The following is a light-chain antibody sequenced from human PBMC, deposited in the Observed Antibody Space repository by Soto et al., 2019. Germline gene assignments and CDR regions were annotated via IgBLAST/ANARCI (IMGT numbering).Light chain of an antibody. V-gene: IGKV3-20*01. CDR2: GAS. Sequence: EILMTQSPDTLSVSPGESATLSCRASHRVYSNLAWYQQRPGQAPRLLIYGASTRATGVPARFSGSGSVTDFTLTISRLEPEDFAVYYCQQYGSSPPITFGQGTRLEI. CDR1: HRVYSN. CDR3: QQYGSSPPIT. J-gene: IGKJ5*01.